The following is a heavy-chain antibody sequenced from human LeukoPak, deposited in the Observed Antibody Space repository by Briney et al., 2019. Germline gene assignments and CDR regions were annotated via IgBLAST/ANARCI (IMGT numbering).Heavy chain of an antibody. Sequence: GGSLRLSCAASGFTFSDYYMSWIRQAPGKGLEWVSYISSSGSTIYYADSVKGRFAISRDNAKNSLYLQMNSLRAEDTAVYYSATVEMATIALDYWGQGTLVTVSS. CDR3: ATVEMATIALDY. D-gene: IGHD5-24*01. V-gene: IGHV3-11*01. CDR1: GFTFSDYY. CDR2: ISSSGSTI. J-gene: IGHJ4*02.